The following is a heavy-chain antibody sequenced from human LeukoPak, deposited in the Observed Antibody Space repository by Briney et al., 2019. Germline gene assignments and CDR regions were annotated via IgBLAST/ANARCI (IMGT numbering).Heavy chain of an antibody. V-gene: IGHV3-30-3*01. CDR1: GFTFSSYA. Sequence: GGSLRLSCAASGFTFSSYAMHWVRQAPGKGLEWVAVISYDGSNKYYADSVKGRFTISRDNSKNTLYLQMNSLRAEDTAVYYCSTGDVYCSSSSCRRYYYYGMDVWGQGTTVTVSS. CDR3: STGDVYCSSSSCRRYYYYGMDV. CDR2: ISYDGSNK. J-gene: IGHJ6*02. D-gene: IGHD2-2*01.